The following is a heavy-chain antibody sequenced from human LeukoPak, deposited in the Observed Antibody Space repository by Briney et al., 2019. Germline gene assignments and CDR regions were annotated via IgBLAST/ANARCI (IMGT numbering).Heavy chain of an antibody. V-gene: IGHV4-39*01. CDR3: ARPGGAYCGGDCYAFDY. Sequence: GSLRLSCAASGFTFSSYGMHWVRQAPGKGLEWIGSIYYSGSTYYNPSLKSRVTISVDTSKNQFSLKLSSVTAADTAVYYCARPGGAYCGGDCYAFDYWGQGTLVTVSS. D-gene: IGHD2-21*02. J-gene: IGHJ4*02. CDR1: GFTFSSYG. CDR2: IYYSGST.